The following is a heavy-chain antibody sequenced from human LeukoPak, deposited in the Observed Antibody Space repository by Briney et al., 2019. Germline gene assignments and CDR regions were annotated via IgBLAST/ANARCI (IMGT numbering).Heavy chain of an antibody. CDR1: GGTFSSYA. Sequence: ASVKVSCKASGGTFSSYAISWVRQAPGQGLEWMGGIIPIFGTANYAQKFQGRVTITTDESTSTAYMELSSLRSEDTAVYYCATRFAYSSGWYDWFDPWGQGTLVTVSS. CDR2: IIPIFGTA. V-gene: IGHV1-69*05. CDR3: ATRFAYSSGWYDWFDP. D-gene: IGHD6-19*01. J-gene: IGHJ5*02.